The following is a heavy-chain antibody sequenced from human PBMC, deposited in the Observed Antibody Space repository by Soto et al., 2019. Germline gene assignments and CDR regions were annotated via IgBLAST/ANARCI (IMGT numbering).Heavy chain of an antibody. CDR1: GDTFSNYA. CDR3: ARALEGTTVTNWFDP. J-gene: IGHJ5*02. Sequence: SVKVSCKASGDTFSNYALSWLRQAPGQRLEWMGGITPAFGTAGYAENFQDRVTITADESTSTIYLELSSLRSDDTAVYFCARALEGTTVTNWFDPWGQGTQVTVSS. D-gene: IGHD4-17*01. CDR2: ITPAFGTA. V-gene: IGHV1-69*13.